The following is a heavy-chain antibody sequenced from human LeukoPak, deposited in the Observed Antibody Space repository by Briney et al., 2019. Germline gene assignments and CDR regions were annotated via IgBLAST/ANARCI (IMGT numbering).Heavy chain of an antibody. CDR1: GYSFTSYW. CDR3: ARWRWLQLDYFDY. J-gene: IGHJ4*02. CDR2: VYPGDSDT. Sequence: GESLKISCKGSGYSFTSYWIGWVRQMPGKGLEWMGIVYPGDSDTRYSPSFQGQVTISADKSISTAYLQWSSLKASDTAMYYCARWRWLQLDYFDYWGQGTLVTVSS. V-gene: IGHV5-51*01. D-gene: IGHD5-24*01.